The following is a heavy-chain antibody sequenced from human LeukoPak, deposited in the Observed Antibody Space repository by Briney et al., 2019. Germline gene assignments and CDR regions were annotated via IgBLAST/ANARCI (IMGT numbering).Heavy chain of an antibody. CDR1: GFTFSDYA. CDR3: AKAELGVDTFFDD. D-gene: IGHD3-3*01. Sequence: GSLRLSCAASGFTFSDYALGWVRQAPGRGLEWVATLSGSGAGTYYSDSVQGRFTISRDNSKRTLFLQMNSLRAEDTAFYYWAKAELGVDTFFDDWGQGTLVTVSS. V-gene: IGHV3-23*01. CDR2: LSGSGAGT. J-gene: IGHJ4*02.